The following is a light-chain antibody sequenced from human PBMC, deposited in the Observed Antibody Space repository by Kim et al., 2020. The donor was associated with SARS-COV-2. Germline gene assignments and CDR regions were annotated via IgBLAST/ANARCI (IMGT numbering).Light chain of an antibody. CDR3: QQFGSSADISAWT. CDR2: GAS. Sequence: EIVLTQSPDTLSLSPGERATLSCRAGQSVSSSFLAWYQQKPGQAPRLLIYGASNRATGIPDRFSGSGSGTDFTLTINRLEPEDFAVYYCQQFGSSADISAWTFGQGTKVEIK. V-gene: IGKV3-20*01. CDR1: QSVSSSF. J-gene: IGKJ1*01.